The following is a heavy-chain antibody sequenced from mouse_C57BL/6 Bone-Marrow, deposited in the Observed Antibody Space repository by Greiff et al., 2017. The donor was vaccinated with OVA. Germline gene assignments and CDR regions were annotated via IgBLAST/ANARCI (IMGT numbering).Heavy chain of an antibody. D-gene: IGHD1-1*01. CDR2: IWSGGST. Sequence: VQLQQSGPVLVQPSPSLSITCTVSGFSLTSYGVHWVRQSPGKGLEWLGVIWSGGSTDYNAAFISRLSISKDNSKSQVFFKMNSLQADDTAIYYCARNSLTTVVAYYYAMDYWGQGTSVTVSS. V-gene: IGHV2-2*01. CDR3: ARNSLTTVVAYYYAMDY. CDR1: GFSLTSYG. J-gene: IGHJ4*01.